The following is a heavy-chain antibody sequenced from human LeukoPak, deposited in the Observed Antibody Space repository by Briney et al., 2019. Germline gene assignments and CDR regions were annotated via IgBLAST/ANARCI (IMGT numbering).Heavy chain of an antibody. CDR2: IYTDAST. J-gene: IGHJ4*02. V-gene: IGHV3-53*01. CDR1: GFTFSRKY. D-gene: IGHD4/OR15-4a*01. Sequence: GGSLRLSCAASGFTFSRKYMSWVRQAPGKGLEWVAVIYTDASTYYSDSVTGRFTISRDNSKNTVYLQMNSLRAEDTAVYYCIRDYGDYWGQGTLVTVSS. CDR3: IRDYGDY.